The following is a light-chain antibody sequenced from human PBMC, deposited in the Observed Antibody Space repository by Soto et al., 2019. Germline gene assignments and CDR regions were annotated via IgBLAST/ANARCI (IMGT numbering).Light chain of an antibody. Sequence: QSVLTQPASVSGSPGQSITISCTGTISDVGGYNYVSWYQQHPGKVPKLMIYEVSNRPAGVSNRFSGSKSGNTASLTISGLQAEDEADYYCSSFTSSSTLEVFGGGTKLT. J-gene: IGLJ3*02. CDR3: SSFTSSSTLEV. V-gene: IGLV2-14*01. CDR1: ISDVGGYNY. CDR2: EVS.